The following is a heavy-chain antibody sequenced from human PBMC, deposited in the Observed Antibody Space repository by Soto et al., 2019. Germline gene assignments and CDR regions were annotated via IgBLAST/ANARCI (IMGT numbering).Heavy chain of an antibody. D-gene: IGHD6-19*01. CDR1: GFTFSSYA. V-gene: IGHV3-23*01. CDR3: AKVLIVAGTAFDY. CDR2: ISGSGGST. Sequence: LRLSCAASGFTFSSYAMSWVRQAPGKGLEWVSAISGSGGSTYYADSVKGRFTISRDNSKNTLYLQMNSLRAEDTAVYYCAKVLIVAGTAFDYWGQGTLVTVSS. J-gene: IGHJ4*02.